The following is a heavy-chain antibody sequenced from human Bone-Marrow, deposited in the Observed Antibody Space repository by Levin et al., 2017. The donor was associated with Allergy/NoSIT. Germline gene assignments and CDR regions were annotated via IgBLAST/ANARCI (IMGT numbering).Heavy chain of an antibody. CDR2: ISGSGGRT. CDR1: GFTFSNFA. J-gene: IGHJ1*01. CDR3: TRDYSSSFQYFQH. Sequence: ETLSLTCVASGFTFSNFAMSWVRQAPGKGLQWVSAISGSGGRTYYTDSLKGRFTISRDNSKNSLYLQMNSLRAEDTAVYYCTRDYSSSFQYFQHWGQGTLATVSS. V-gene: IGHV3-23*01. D-gene: IGHD6-13*01.